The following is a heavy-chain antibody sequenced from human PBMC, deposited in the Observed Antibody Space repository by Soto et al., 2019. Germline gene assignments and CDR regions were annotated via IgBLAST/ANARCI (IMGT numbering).Heavy chain of an antibody. Sequence: ESGGGVVQPGRSLRLSCAASGFTFSSYGMHWVRQAPGKGLEWVAVIWYDGSNQYYADSVKGRFTISRDNSKNTLYLQMNSLRAEDTAVYYCARGYGDRMAALDYWGQGTLVTVSS. J-gene: IGHJ4*02. CDR3: ARGYGDRMAALDY. CDR2: IWYDGSNQ. D-gene: IGHD4-17*01. CDR1: GFTFSSYG. V-gene: IGHV3-33*01.